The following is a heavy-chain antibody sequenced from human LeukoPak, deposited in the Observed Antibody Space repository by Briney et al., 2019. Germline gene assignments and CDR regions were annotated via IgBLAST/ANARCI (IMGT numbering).Heavy chain of an antibody. CDR1: GYTLTELS. D-gene: IGHD5-12*01. CDR3: ATDLATIRKKDY. CDR2: FDPEDGET. V-gene: IGHV1-24*01. J-gene: IGHJ4*02. Sequence: GASVTVTCKVSGYTLTELSMHWVRQAPGKGLEWMGGFDPEDGETIYAQKFQGRVTMTEDTSTDTAYMELSSLRSEDTAIYYCATDLATIRKKDYWGQGTLVTVSS.